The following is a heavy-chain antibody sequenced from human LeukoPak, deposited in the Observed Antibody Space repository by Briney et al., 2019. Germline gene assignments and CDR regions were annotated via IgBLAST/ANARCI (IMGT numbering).Heavy chain of an antibody. Sequence: SETLSLTCTVSGGSISSGSYYWSWIRQPAGKGLEWIGRIYTSGSTNYNPSLKSRVTISVDTSKNQFSLKLSSVTAADTAVYYCAARKSTSQGLFDYWGQGTLVTVSS. J-gene: IGHJ4*02. CDR2: IYTSGST. CDR1: GGSISSGSYY. V-gene: IGHV4-61*02. CDR3: AARKSTSQGLFDY. D-gene: IGHD1-14*01.